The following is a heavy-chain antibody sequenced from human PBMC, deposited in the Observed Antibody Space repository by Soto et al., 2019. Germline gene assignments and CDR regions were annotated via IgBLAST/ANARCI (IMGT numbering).Heavy chain of an antibody. CDR2: INHSGST. CDR1: GGSFSGYY. J-gene: IGHJ6*02. Sequence: SETLSLTWAVYGGSFSGYYWSWIRQPPGKGLEWIGEINHSGSTNYNPSLKSRVTISVDTSKNQFSLKLSSVTAADTAVYYCARGAVRYCSGGSCPLMDVWGQRTKVTVSS. V-gene: IGHV4-34*01. CDR3: ARGAVRYCSGGSCPLMDV. D-gene: IGHD2-15*01.